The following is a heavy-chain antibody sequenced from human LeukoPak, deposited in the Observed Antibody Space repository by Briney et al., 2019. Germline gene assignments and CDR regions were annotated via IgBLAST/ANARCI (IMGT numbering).Heavy chain of an antibody. Sequence: GGSLRLSCAASGFTFSSYSMNWVRQAPGKGLEWVSSISSSSSYIYYADSVKGRFTISRENAKNSLYLQMNSLRAEDTAVYYCAREYDFWSGYYGMDVWGQGTTVTVSS. CDR1: GFTFSSYS. V-gene: IGHV3-21*01. CDR3: AREYDFWSGYYGMDV. D-gene: IGHD3-3*01. CDR2: ISSSSSYI. J-gene: IGHJ6*02.